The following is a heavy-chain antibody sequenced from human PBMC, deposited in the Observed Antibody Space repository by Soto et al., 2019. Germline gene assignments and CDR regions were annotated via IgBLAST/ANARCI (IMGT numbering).Heavy chain of an antibody. J-gene: IGHJ4*02. CDR1: GYTFSSHD. Sequence: ASVKFFCKSCGYTFSSHDINWVRQATGQGLEWMGWMNPNSGDTGYAQKFQGRVTMTRNTSISTAYMELSSLRSEDTAVYYCARSRLGYFDYWGQGSLVTVSS. V-gene: IGHV1-8*01. CDR2: MNPNSGDT. CDR3: ARSRLGYFDY. D-gene: IGHD3-9*01.